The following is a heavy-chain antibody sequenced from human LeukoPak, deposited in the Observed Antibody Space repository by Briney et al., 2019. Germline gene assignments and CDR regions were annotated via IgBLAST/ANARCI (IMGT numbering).Heavy chain of an antibody. CDR2: ISAYSGNT. D-gene: IGHD2-8*01. CDR3: ARAGYENLMAGPDF. J-gene: IGHJ4*02. V-gene: IGHV1-18*01. Sequence: GASVKVSCMASVYTFTKYGISWVRQAPGQGLEWMGWISAYSGNTNYAQKFQGRVIMTTDTSTSTAYMDLRSLRFDDTAVYYCARAGYENLMAGPDFWGQGTLVTVSS. CDR1: VYTFTKYG.